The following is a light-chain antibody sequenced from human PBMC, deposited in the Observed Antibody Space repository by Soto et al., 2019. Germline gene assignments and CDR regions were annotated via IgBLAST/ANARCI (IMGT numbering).Light chain of an antibody. CDR2: DVS. V-gene: IGLV2-11*01. J-gene: IGLJ1*01. CDR3: CSYAGSYTLGV. CDR1: SSDVGGYNY. Sequence: QSVLTQPRSVSGSPGQSVTISCTGTSSDVGGYNYVSWYQQHPGKAPKLMIYDVSKRPSGVPDRFSGSNSGNTASLTISGLQAEDEADYYSCSYAGSYTLGVFGTGTKV.